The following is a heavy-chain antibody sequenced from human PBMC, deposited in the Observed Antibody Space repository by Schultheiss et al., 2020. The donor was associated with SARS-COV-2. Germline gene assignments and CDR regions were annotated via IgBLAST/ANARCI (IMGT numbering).Heavy chain of an antibody. Sequence: GESLKISCAASGFTFSSYAMSWVRQAPGKGLEWVSAISGSGGSTYYADSVKGRFTISRDNAKNSLYLQMNSLRAEDTAVYYCARAGQRGYCSGGSCYVNRAEYFQHWGQGTLVTVSS. CDR3: ARAGQRGYCSGGSCYVNRAEYFQH. D-gene: IGHD2-15*01. J-gene: IGHJ1*01. CDR1: GFTFSSYA. V-gene: IGHV3-23*01. CDR2: ISGSGGST.